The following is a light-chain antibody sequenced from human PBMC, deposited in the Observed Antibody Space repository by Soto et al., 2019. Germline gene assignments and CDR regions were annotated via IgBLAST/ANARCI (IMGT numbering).Light chain of an antibody. Sequence: DLVMTQSPSTLSASVGDIVTITCRASQSISSWLAWYQQKPGKAPKLLIYKASSLESGVPSRFSGSGSGTEFTLTISSLEPEDFAVYYCQQRSNWPWTFGQGTKVDIK. J-gene: IGKJ1*01. V-gene: IGKV1-5*03. CDR2: KAS. CDR3: QQRSNWPWT. CDR1: QSISSW.